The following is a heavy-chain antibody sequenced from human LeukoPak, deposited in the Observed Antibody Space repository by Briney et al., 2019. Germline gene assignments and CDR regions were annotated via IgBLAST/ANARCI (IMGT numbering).Heavy chain of an antibody. Sequence: SGPTLVNPTQTLTLTCTFSGFSLSPRGVGVGWIRQPPGKALEWLALIFWDDDKRHSPSLRGRLTITKDTSKNQVVLTLTNMDAVDTATYYCAHRQSNSYFDYWGQGILVTVSS. CDR3: AHRQSNSYFDY. V-gene: IGHV2-5*02. D-gene: IGHD4-11*01. CDR1: GFSLSPRGVG. CDR2: IFWDDDK. J-gene: IGHJ4*02.